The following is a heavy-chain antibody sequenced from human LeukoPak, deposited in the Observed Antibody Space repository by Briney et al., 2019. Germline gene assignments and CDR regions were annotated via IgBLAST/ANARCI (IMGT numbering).Heavy chain of an antibody. V-gene: IGHV3-30*03. CDR1: GFTFDNYG. CDR3: ARDGGGLVVVPAGYGTDV. Sequence: GGSLRLSCAASGFTFDNYGMHWVRQAPGKGLEWVAVISYGGSNKYYADSVKGRFTISRDNSKNTLYLQMNSLRAEDTAVYYCARDGGGLVVVPAGYGTDVWGQGTTVTVSS. J-gene: IGHJ6*02. CDR2: ISYGGSNK. D-gene: IGHD2-2*01.